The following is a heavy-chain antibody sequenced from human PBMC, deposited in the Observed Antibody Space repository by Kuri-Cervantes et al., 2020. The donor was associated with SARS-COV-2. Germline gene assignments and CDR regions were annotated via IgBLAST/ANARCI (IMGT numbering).Heavy chain of an antibody. V-gene: IGHV3-33*08. J-gene: IGHJ4*02. CDR3: ARDPDGVSVVAAPPDYYFDY. CDR2: IWYDGSNK. D-gene: IGHD2-15*01. CDR1: GFTFSNYG. Sequence: GGSLRLSCAASGFTFSNYGMHWVRQAPGKGLEWVAIIWYDGSNKYYADSVKGRFTISRDNSKNTLYLQINSLRAEDTAVYYCARDPDGVSVVAAPPDYYFDYWGQGTLVTVSS.